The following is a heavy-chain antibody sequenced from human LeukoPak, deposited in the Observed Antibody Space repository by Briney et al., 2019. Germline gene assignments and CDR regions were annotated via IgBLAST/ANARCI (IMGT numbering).Heavy chain of an antibody. V-gene: IGHV1-2*06. Sequence: ASVKVSCTATGYTFTGYYMHWVRQAPGQGLEWMGRINPNSGGTNYAQKIQGRVTMTRDTSISTAYMELSRLRSDDTAVYYCARAAVRGALYNWFDPWGQGTLVTVSS. CDR1: GYTFTGYY. CDR3: ARAAVRGALYNWFDP. J-gene: IGHJ5*02. CDR2: INPNSGGT. D-gene: IGHD3-10*01.